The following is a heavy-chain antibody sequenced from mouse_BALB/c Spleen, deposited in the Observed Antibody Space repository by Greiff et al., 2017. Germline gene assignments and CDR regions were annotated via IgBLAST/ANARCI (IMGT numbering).Heavy chain of an antibody. Sequence: QVQLQQSGAELVRPGSSVKISCKASGYAFSSYWMNWVKQRPGQGLEWIGQIYPGDGDTNYNGKFKGKATLTADKSSSTAYMQLSSLTSEDSAVYFCARHRDYDGNYYAMDYWGQGTSVTVSS. J-gene: IGHJ4*01. D-gene: IGHD2-4*01. V-gene: IGHV1-80*01. CDR3: ARHRDYDGNYYAMDY. CDR1: GYAFSSYW. CDR2: IYPGDGDT.